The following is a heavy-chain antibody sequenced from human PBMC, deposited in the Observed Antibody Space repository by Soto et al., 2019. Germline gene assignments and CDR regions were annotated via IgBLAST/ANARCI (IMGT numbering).Heavy chain of an antibody. CDR3: ARSPDSSGYYPRWYYYGMDV. Sequence: QVQLQESGPGLVKPSGTLSLTCAVSGGSISSSNWWSWVRQPPGKGLEWIGEIYHSGSTNYNPSRKSRVIISVDKSKNQFSLKLSCVTAADTAVYYCARSPDSSGYYPRWYYYGMDVWGQGTTVTVSS. D-gene: IGHD3-22*01. J-gene: IGHJ6*02. CDR1: GGSISSSNW. V-gene: IGHV4-4*02. CDR2: IYHSGST.